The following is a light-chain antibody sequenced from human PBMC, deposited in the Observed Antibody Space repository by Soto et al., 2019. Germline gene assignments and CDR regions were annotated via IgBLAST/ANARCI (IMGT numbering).Light chain of an antibody. CDR1: QSIGRW. CDR3: QQYNTYSPERT. J-gene: IGKJ1*01. Sequence: DIQMTQSPSTLSAFVGDRVTITCRASQSIGRWLAWYQQKPGKAPKLLIYDASSLESGVPSRFSGSGSGTEFTLTISSLQPYDFATYYSQQYNTYSPERTFGQGTKVEV. CDR2: DAS. V-gene: IGKV1-5*01.